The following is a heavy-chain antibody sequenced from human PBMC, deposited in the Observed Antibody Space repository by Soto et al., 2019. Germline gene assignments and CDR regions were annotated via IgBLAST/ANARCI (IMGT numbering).Heavy chain of an antibody. CDR1: GYTFTNYG. CDR3: AREGQAPYYYYGMDV. J-gene: IGHJ6*02. CDR2: ISGYNGNT. V-gene: IGHV1-18*01. Sequence: QVQVVQSGDEVKKPGASVKVSCKASGYTFTNYGFSWVRQAPGQGLEGMGWISGYNGNTKYAEKFQGRVTMTTATSPSTAHMELRSLSSDDTAVYYCAREGQAPYYYYGMDVWGQGTAVTVSS.